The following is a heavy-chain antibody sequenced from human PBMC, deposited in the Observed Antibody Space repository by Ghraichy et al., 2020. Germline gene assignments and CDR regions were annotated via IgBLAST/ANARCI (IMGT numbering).Heavy chain of an antibody. D-gene: IGHD2-15*01. CDR2: ITGTGANT. CDR3: AKDDNCSGATCATYYYYGLDL. V-gene: IGHV3-23*01. CDR1: GFIFSNYA. Sequence: GGSLRLSCAASGFIFSNYAMTWVRQAPGKGLAWVSSITGTGANTYYEDSVKGRFTISRDNSKNTLYLQMNSLRAEDTAIYYCAKDDNCSGATCATYYYYGLDLWGKGTTVTVSS. J-gene: IGHJ6*04.